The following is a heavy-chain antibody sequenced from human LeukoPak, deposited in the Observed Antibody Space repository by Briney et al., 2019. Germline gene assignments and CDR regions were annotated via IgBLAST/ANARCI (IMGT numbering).Heavy chain of an antibody. J-gene: IGHJ5*02. CDR1: GGTFSSYA. CDR2: IIPIFGTA. V-gene: IGHV1-69*01. Sequence: SVKVSCKASGGTFSSYAISWVRQAPGQGLEWMGGIIPIFGTANYAQKFQGRVTITADESTSTAYMELSSLRSEDTAVYYCARRVPAAIMVEKLTYNSFDPWGQGTLVTVSS. CDR3: ARRVPAAIMVEKLTYNSFDP. D-gene: IGHD2-2*02.